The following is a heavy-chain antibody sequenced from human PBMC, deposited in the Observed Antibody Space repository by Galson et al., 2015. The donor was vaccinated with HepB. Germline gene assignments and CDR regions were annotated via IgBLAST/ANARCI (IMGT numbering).Heavy chain of an antibody. V-gene: IGHV3-30*18. CDR2: ISSYDGNK. D-gene: IGHD6-19*01. CDR1: GFTFSNYG. Sequence: SLRLSCAASGFTFSNYGMRWVRQAPGKGLEWVALISSYDGNKNFPESVKGRFTMSTDNSKNTLYLEMNSLRAEDTALYYCAKDPYLYSAPAGTMAGFDYWGQGTTVTVSS. J-gene: IGHJ4*02. CDR3: AKDPYLYSAPAGTMAGFDY.